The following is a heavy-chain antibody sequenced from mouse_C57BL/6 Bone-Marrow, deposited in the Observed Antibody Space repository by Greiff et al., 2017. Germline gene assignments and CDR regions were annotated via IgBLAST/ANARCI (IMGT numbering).Heavy chain of an antibody. CDR3: ARGGVVATNYFDY. J-gene: IGHJ2*01. CDR1: GFTFSSYG. CDR2: ISSGGSYT. Sequence: EVQRVESGGDLVKPGGSLKLSCAASGFTFSSYGMSWVRQTPDKRLEWVATISSGGSYTYYPDSVKGRFTISRDNAKHTLYLQMSSLKSEDTAMYYCARGGVVATNYFDYWGQGTTLTVSS. V-gene: IGHV5-6*01. D-gene: IGHD1-1*01.